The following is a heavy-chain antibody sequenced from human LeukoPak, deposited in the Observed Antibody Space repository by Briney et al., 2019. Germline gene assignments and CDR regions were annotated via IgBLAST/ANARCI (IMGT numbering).Heavy chain of an antibody. J-gene: IGHJ4*02. D-gene: IGHD2-2*01. CDR3: ARLIGYCSSTSCYGGFDY. CDR2: IYYSGST. CDR1: SGSISSYY. V-gene: IGHV4-59*01. Sequence: PSETLSLTCTVSSGSISSYYWSWIRQPPGKGLEWIGYIYYSGSTNYNPSLESRVTISVDTSKNQFSLKLSSVTAADTAMYYCARLIGYCSSTSCYGGFDYWGQGTLVTVSS.